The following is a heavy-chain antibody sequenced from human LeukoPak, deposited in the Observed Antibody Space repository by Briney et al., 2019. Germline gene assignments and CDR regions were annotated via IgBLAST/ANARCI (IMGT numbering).Heavy chain of an antibody. CDR3: ARLKFYDSTGHSPGYYMDV. V-gene: IGHV4-4*07. D-gene: IGHD3-22*01. CDR1: GGSIISYY. CDR2: IYGNGIT. J-gene: IGHJ6*03. Sequence: PSETLSLTCTVSGGSIISYYWSWIRQSAGQGLEWSGRIYGNGITDYNASLKRRVTTSLDTSRKQFSLRLTSVTAADTAVYYCARLKFYDSTGHSPGYYMDVWGKGTTVSVFS.